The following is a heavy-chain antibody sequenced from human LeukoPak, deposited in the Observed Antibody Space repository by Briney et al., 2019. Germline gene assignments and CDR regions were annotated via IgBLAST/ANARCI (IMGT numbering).Heavy chain of an antibody. V-gene: IGHV1-2*02. J-gene: IGHJ5*02. D-gene: IGHD6-13*01. CDR3: ARVKGAAAGAWFDP. CDR2: INPNSGGT. CDR1: GYTFTGYY. Sequence: ASVKVSCKASGYTFTGYYMHWERQAPGQGLEWMGWINPNSGGTNYAQKFQGRVTMTRDTSISTACMELSRLRSDDTAVYYCARVKGAAAGAWFDPWGQGTLVTVSS.